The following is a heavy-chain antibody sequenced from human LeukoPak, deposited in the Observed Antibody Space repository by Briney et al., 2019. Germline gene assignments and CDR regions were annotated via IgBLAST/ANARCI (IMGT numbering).Heavy chain of an antibody. D-gene: IGHD3-10*02. CDR2: ISNSGSTI. Sequence: GGSLRLSCAASGFIFSRYEMNWVRQAPGKGLEWVSYISNSGSTIYYADSVKGRFTISRDNAKNSLYLQMNSLRAEDTAVYYCAELGITMIGGVWGKGATVTISS. CDR1: GFIFSRYE. V-gene: IGHV3-48*03. J-gene: IGHJ6*04. CDR3: AELGITMIGGV.